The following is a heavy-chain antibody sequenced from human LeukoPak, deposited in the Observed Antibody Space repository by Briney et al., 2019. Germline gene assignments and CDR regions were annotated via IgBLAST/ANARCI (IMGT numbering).Heavy chain of an antibody. CDR1: GFTFDDYG. CDR2: INWNGGST. D-gene: IGHD3-10*01. Sequence: GGSLRLSCAASGFTFDDYGMSWVRQTPGKGLEWGSGINWNGGSTGYADSVKGRFTISRDNAKNSLYLQMNSLRAEDTALYYCARVNYGSGSYTYYFDDWGQGTLVTAAS. J-gene: IGHJ4*02. V-gene: IGHV3-20*04. CDR3: ARVNYGSGSYTYYFDD.